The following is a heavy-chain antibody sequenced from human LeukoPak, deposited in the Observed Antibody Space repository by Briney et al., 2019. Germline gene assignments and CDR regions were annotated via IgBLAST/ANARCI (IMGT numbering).Heavy chain of an antibody. Sequence: GGSLRLSCAASGFTFSSYDMHWVRQAPGKGLEWVSVIYSGGSTYYADSVKGRFTISRHNSKNTLYLQMNSLRAEDTAVYYCARDTKQLVPAGMDVWGQGTTVTVSS. J-gene: IGHJ6*02. CDR3: ARDTKQLVPAGMDV. CDR2: IYSGGST. D-gene: IGHD6-13*01. CDR1: GFTFSSYD. V-gene: IGHV3-53*04.